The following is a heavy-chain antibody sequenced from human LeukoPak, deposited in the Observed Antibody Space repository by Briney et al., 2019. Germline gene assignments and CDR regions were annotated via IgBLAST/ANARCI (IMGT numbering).Heavy chain of an antibody. D-gene: IGHD3-10*01. J-gene: IGHJ4*02. CDR1: GGSFSGYY. V-gene: IGHV4-34*01. Sequence: SETLSLTCAVYGGSFSGYYWSWIRQPPGKGLGWIGEINHSGSTNYNPSLKSRVTISVDTSKNQFSLRLRSVTAADTAVYYCARGYGDTPYYFDYWGQGTLVTVSS. CDR2: INHSGST. CDR3: ARGYGDTPYYFDY.